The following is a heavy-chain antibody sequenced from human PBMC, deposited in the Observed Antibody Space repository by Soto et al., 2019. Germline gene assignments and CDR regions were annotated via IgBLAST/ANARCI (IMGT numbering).Heavy chain of an antibody. Sequence: HPGGSLRLSSAASGFTFSSYAMHWVRQAPGKGLEWVAVISYDGSNKYYADSVKGRFTISRDNSKNTLYLQMNSLRAEDTAVYYCARPTVDTAMVTPFDYWGQGTLVTVSS. J-gene: IGHJ4*02. D-gene: IGHD5-18*01. CDR1: GFTFSSYA. V-gene: IGHV3-30-3*01. CDR3: ARPTVDTAMVTPFDY. CDR2: ISYDGSNK.